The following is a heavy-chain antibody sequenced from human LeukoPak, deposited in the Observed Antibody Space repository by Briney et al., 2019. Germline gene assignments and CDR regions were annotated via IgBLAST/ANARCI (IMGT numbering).Heavy chain of an antibody. CDR2: IKQDGSEK. CDR1: GFTFSSYW. CDR3: ARVYFGVVRGPFDY. D-gene: IGHD3-3*01. J-gene: IGHJ4*01. V-gene: IGHV3-7*01. Sequence: GGSLRLSCAASGFTFSSYWMSWVRQAPGKGLEWVANIKQDGSEKYYVDSVKGRFTISRDNAKNSLYLQMNSLRAEDTAVYYCARVYFGVVRGPFDYWGHGTLVTVSS.